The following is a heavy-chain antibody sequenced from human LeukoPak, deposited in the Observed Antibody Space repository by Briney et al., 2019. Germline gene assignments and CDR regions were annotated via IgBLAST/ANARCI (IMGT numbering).Heavy chain of an antibody. D-gene: IGHD6-13*01. CDR3: AREDIAAAGDFDY. CDR2: IKQDGSEK. J-gene: IGHJ4*02. CDR1: GFTFSSYW. Sequence: PGGSLRLSCAASGFTFSSYWMSWVRQAPGKGLEWVANIKQDGSEKHYVDSVKGRFTISRDNAKNSLYLQMNSLRAEDTAVYYCAREDIAAAGDFDYWGQGTLVTVSS. V-gene: IGHV3-7*03.